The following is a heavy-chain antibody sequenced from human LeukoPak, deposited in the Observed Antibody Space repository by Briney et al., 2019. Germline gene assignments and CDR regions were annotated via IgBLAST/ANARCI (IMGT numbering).Heavy chain of an antibody. CDR1: GFSVSSNY. Sequence: GGSLRLSCAASGFSVSSNYMSWIRQAPGKGLEWVSYISSSGSTIYYADSVKGRFTISRDNAKNSLYLQMNSLRAEDTAVYYCARDRGRMVRGVTDYWGQGTLVTVSS. J-gene: IGHJ4*02. CDR3: ARDRGRMVRGVTDY. CDR2: ISSSGSTI. V-gene: IGHV3-11*01. D-gene: IGHD3-10*01.